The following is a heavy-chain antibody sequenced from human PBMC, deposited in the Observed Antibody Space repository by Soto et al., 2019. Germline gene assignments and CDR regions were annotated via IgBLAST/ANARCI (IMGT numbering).Heavy chain of an antibody. D-gene: IGHD6-13*01. CDR2: IYSNGNT. V-gene: IGHV3-53*04. J-gene: IGHJ4*02. CDR1: GFTVSTNY. Sequence: PGGSLRLSCSASGFTVSTNYMSWVRQTPGGGLEWVSIIYSNGNTYYADSVKGRFTISRHNSKNTLYLQMNSLRVEDTAIYYCARGMQQEIRNDYFDYWGQGALVTVSS. CDR3: ARGMQQEIRNDYFDY.